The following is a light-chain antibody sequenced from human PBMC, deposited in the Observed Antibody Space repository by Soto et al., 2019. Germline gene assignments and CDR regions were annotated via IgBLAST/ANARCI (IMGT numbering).Light chain of an antibody. CDR1: QTINRY. CDR3: QQSYSTPHT. V-gene: IGKV1-39*01. CDR2: ATS. Sequence: DLQMTQSPSSLSASVGDRVTITCRASQTINRYLNWYHQKPGQAPKLLIYATSSLQTGVPSRFSGSGSGTDFTLTISSLQYEDFATYYCQQSYSTPHTFGQGTKVEI. J-gene: IGKJ2*01.